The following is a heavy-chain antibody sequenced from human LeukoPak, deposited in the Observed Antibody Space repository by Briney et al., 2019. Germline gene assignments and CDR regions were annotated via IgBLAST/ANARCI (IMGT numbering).Heavy chain of an antibody. J-gene: IGHJ4*02. D-gene: IGHD5-18*01. Sequence: TGGSLRLSCSGSGFTFSSYAMSWVGQAPGKGLEWVSAISGSGGSTYYADSVKGRFTISRDNSKNTLYLQMNSLRAEDTAVYYCAKLWDPAMVRVFDYWGQGTLVTVSS. CDR3: AKLWDPAMVRVFDY. CDR1: GFTFSSYA. V-gene: IGHV3-23*01. CDR2: ISGSGGST.